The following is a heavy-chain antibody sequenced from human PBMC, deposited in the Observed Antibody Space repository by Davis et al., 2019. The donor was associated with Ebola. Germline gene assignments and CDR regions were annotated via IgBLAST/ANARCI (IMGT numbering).Heavy chain of an antibody. Sequence: SSVNVSCLASLCTFSSYAFSWLRQALGQGLEWMGRIIPILGIANYAQKFQGRVTITADKATSTAYMELSSLRSEDTAVYYCARDGRFHYGMDVWGQGTTVTVSS. CDR1: LCTFSSYA. CDR3: ARDGRFHYGMDV. CDR2: IIPILGIA. D-gene: IGHD1-26*01. J-gene: IGHJ6*02. V-gene: IGHV1-69*04.